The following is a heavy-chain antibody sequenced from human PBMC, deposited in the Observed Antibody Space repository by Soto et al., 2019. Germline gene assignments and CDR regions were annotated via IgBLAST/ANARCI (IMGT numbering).Heavy chain of an antibody. CDR2: IIPIFGTA. D-gene: IGHD3-22*01. CDR1: GGTFSSYA. CDR3: ASVYYYDSSGYYYPYFDY. V-gene: IGHV1-69*06. J-gene: IGHJ4*02. Sequence: QVQLVQSRAEVKKPGSSVKVSCKASGGTFSSYAISWVRQAPGQGLEWMGGIIPIFGTANYAQKFQGRVTITADKSTSTAYMELSSLRSEDTAVYYCASVYYYDSSGYYYPYFDYWGQGTLVTVSS.